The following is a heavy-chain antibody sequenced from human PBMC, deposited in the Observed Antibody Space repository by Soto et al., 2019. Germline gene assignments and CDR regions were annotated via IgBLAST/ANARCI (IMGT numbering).Heavy chain of an antibody. CDR2: IDPSDSYT. D-gene: IGHD3-22*01. V-gene: IGHV5-10-1*01. J-gene: IGHJ5*02. Sequence: ESLKISGKGSGCSLISYWISWVRQMPGKGLEWMGRIDPSDSYTNYSPSFQGHVTISADKSISTAYLQWSSLKASDTAMYYCARLDYDSSGYGFDPWGQGTLVTVSS. CDR3: ARLDYDSSGYGFDP. CDR1: GCSLISYW.